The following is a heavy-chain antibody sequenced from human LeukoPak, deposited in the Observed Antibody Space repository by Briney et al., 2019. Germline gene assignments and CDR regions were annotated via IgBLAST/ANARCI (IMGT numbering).Heavy chain of an antibody. CDR1: GGSFSGYY. D-gene: IGHD3-10*01. CDR2: INHSGST. V-gene: IGHV4-34*01. J-gene: IGHJ4*02. Sequence: SETLSLTCAVYGGSFSGYYWSWIRQPPGKGLEWIGEINHSGSTNYNPSLKSRVTISVDTSKNQFSLKLNSVTAADTAVYYCARQSESSISMVRGPNYYFDYWGQGTLVTVSS. CDR3: ARQSESSISMVRGPNYYFDY.